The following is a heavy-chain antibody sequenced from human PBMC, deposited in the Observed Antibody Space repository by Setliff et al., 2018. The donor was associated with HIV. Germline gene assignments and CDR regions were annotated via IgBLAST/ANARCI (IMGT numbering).Heavy chain of an antibody. J-gene: IGHJ6*02. CDR2: IYSSGST. Sequence: PSETLSLTCTVSGGSISSSNYYWGWIRQPPGKGLEWIGSIYSSGSTYYNPSLKSRVTISVDTSKNQFSLNLSSVTAADTAVYYCARDGGMDVWGQGTTVTVSS. CDR1: GGSISSSNYY. CDR3: ARDGGMDV. V-gene: IGHV4-39*07.